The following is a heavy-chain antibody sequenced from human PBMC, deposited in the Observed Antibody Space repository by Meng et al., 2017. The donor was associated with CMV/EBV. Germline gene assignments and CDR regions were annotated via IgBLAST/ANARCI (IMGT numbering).Heavy chain of an antibody. D-gene: IGHD1-26*01. V-gene: IGHV3-7*01. CDR2: IKQDGSEK. CDR3: ARGGSYRVFDI. Sequence: GGSLRLSCAASGFTFSSYWMSWVRQAPGKGLEWVANIKQDGSEKYYVDSVKGRFTISRDNAKNPLYLQMNSLRAEDTAVYYCARGGSYRVFDIWGQGTMVTVSS. J-gene: IGHJ3*02. CDR1: GFTFSSYW.